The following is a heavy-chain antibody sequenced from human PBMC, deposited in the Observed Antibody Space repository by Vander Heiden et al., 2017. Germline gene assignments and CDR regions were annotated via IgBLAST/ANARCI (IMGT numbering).Heavy chain of an antibody. D-gene: IGHD1-1*01. V-gene: IGHV3-23*01. CDR3: AREPARRYAYDY. Sequence: EVQLLESGGGLVQPGGSLRLSCAASGFTFSSYAMSWVRQAQGKGLEWVSAIRGSGGSTYYADSVKGRFTISRDNSKNTLYLQMNSLRAEDTAVYYCAREPARRYAYDYWGQGTLVTVSS. J-gene: IGHJ4*02. CDR2: IRGSGGST. CDR1: GFTFSSYA.